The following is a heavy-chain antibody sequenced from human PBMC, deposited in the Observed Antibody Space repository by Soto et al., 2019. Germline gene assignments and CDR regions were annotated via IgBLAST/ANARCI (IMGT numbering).Heavy chain of an antibody. CDR3: ATSSGSAMDV. J-gene: IGHJ6*03. V-gene: IGHV3-66*01. Sequence: EVQLVESGGDLVQPGGSLRLSCAASGFTVSSYYMSWVRQAPGKGLEWVSVIYSGGNTYYADSVKGRFTISRDYSKNTLYLQMNSLRAEDTAVYYCATSSGSAMDVWGKGTTVTVSS. D-gene: IGHD3-10*01. CDR2: IYSGGNT. CDR1: GFTVSSYY.